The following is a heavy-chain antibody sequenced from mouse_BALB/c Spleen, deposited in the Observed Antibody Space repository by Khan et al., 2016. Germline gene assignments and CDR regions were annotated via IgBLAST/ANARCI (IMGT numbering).Heavy chain of an antibody. Sequence: EVQLVESGGGLVQPGGSLKLSCAASGFDFRTYWMRWVRQAPGKGLEWLGEINPDSSTINYTPFLKDKFIISRDNAKNTLYLQMSKLRSEDTALYYCARRVSYSWLAYWGQGTLVTVSA. D-gene: IGHD1-1*01. CDR1: GFDFRTYW. J-gene: IGHJ3*01. CDR3: ARRVSYSWLAY. CDR2: INPDSSTI. V-gene: IGHV4-1*02.